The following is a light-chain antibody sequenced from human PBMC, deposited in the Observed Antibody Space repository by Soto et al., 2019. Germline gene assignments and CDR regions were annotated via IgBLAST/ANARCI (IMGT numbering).Light chain of an antibody. J-gene: IGKJ1*01. CDR3: QQYGRSPWT. Sequence: DIVLTQSPGTLSLCPEKRDSPSCRVSQSVSSSSLAWYQQKPGQAPRLLIYGAASRATGIPDRFSGSGSGTDFTLTISRLEPEDFAVCYCQQYGRSPWTFGQGTKVDI. V-gene: IGKV3-20*01. CDR1: QSVSSSS. CDR2: GAA.